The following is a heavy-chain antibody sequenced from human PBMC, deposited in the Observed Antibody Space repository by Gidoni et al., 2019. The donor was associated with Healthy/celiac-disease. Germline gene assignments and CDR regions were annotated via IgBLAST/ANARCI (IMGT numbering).Heavy chain of an antibody. V-gene: IGHV3-11*06. Sequence: QVQLVESGGGLVKPGGSLRLSCAASGFTFSDYYMSWIRQAPGKGLEWVSYISSSSSYTNYADSVKGRFTISRDNANNSLYLQMNSLRAEDTAVYYCARENIVVVPAAIPMFDPWGQGTLVTVSS. CDR2: ISSSSSYT. CDR3: ARENIVVVPAAIPMFDP. J-gene: IGHJ5*02. D-gene: IGHD2-2*01. CDR1: GFTFSDYY.